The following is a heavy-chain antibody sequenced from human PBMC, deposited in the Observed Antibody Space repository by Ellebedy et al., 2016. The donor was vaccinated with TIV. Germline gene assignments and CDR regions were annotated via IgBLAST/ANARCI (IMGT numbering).Heavy chain of an antibody. V-gene: IGHV1-2*04. J-gene: IGHJ6*02. Sequence: ASVKVSXXASGGTFSSYAISWVRQAPGQGLEWMGWINPNSGGTNYAQKFQGWVTMTRDTSISTAYMELSSLRSEDTAVYYCGSSGWANYYYYGMDVWGQGTTVTVSS. D-gene: IGHD6-19*01. CDR3: GSSGWANYYYYGMDV. CDR2: INPNSGGT. CDR1: GGTFSSYA.